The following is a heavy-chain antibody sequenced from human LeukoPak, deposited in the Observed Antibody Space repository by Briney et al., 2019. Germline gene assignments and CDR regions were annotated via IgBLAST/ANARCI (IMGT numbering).Heavy chain of an antibody. CDR2: ISYDGSNK. D-gene: IGHD6-13*01. Sequence: QPGGSLRLSCAASGFTFSSYGMHWVRQAPGKGLEWVAVISYDGSNKYYADSVKGRFTISRDNSKSTLYLQMNSLRAEDTAVYYCARDWDRLIAAAGTMEYWGQGTLVTVSS. J-gene: IGHJ4*02. CDR3: ARDWDRLIAAAGTMEY. CDR1: GFTFSSYG. V-gene: IGHV3-30*19.